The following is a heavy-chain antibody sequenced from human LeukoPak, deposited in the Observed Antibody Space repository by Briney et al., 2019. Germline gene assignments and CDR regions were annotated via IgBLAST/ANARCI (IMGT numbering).Heavy chain of an antibody. J-gene: IGHJ4*02. V-gene: IGHV4-39*01. D-gene: IGHD3-22*01. CDR2: IYYSGST. CDR3: ARHYGVNYYDSSGYYPYYFDY. CDR1: GGSISSSSYY. Sequence: SETLSLTCTVSGGSISSSSYYWGWIRQPPGKGLEWIGSIYYSGSTYYNPSLKSRVTISVDTSKNQFSLELSSVTAADTAVYYCARHYGVNYYDSSGYYPYYFDYWGQGTLVTVSS.